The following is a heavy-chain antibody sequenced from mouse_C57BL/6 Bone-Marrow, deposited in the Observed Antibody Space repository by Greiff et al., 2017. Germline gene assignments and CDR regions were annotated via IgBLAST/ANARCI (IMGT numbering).Heavy chain of an antibody. CDR3: ARGGRAYYSPYYAMDY. Sequence: QVQLQQPGAELVMPGASVKLSCKASGYTFTSYWMHWVKQRPGQGLEWIGEIDPSDSYTNYNQKFKGKSTLTVDKSSSTAYMQLSSLTSEVSAVYYCARGGRAYYSPYYAMDYWGQGTSVTVSS. CDR1: GYTFTSYW. CDR2: IDPSDSYT. J-gene: IGHJ4*01. D-gene: IGHD2-12*01. V-gene: IGHV1-69*01.